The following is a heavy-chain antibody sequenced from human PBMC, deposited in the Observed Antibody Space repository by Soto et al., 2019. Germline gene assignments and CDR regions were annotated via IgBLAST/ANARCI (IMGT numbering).Heavy chain of an antibody. Sequence: KPSETLSLTCTVSDGSVSSYYWSWIRQPPGKGLEFIGYISYIGSTKYNPSLKNRVTILRDTSKKQLSLKLTSVTAADTAVYYCARSSSGTYYYQQYWGQGALVTVS. CDR2: ISYIGST. D-gene: IGHD3-10*01. CDR3: ARSSSGTYYYQQY. CDR1: DGSVSSYY. J-gene: IGHJ4*02. V-gene: IGHV4-59*02.